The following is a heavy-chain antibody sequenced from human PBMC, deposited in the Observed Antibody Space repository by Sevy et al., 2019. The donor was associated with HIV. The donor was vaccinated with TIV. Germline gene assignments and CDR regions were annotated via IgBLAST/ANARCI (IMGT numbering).Heavy chain of an antibody. V-gene: IGHV4-59*08. CDR1: GGSINSDH. Sequence: SETQSLTCTVSGGSINSDHRNWIRQPPGKGLEWIGYVYYIGGTNYNPSLKNRVTISVDRTKNQFSLKLTSVTAADTAVYYCARRNDFAIWGQGTMVTVSS. CDR2: VYYIGGT. CDR3: ARRNDFAI. J-gene: IGHJ3*02.